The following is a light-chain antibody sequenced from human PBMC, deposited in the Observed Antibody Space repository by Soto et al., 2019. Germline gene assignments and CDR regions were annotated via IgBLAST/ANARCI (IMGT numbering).Light chain of an antibody. CDR3: QQYNNWPPLT. J-gene: IGKJ4*01. V-gene: IGKV3-15*01. CDR1: QSVSSN. Sequence: EIVMTQSPATLSVSPGEGATLSCRASQSVSSNLAWYQQKPGQAHRLLIYAASTRATGIPARFSGSGSWTEFTHTLGSLQYEDFAVYYCQQYNNWPPLTFGEGNKVESK. CDR2: AAS.